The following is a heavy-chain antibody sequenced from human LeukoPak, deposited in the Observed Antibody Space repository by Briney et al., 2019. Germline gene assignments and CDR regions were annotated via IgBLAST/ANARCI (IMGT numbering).Heavy chain of an antibody. CDR1: GGTFSSYA. CDR3: ARGGPRPGDNWFDP. CDR2: MNPNSGNT. V-gene: IGHV1-8*02. J-gene: IGHJ5*02. D-gene: IGHD3-10*01. Sequence: ASVKVSCKASGGTFSSYAINWVRQATGQGLEWMGWMNPNSGNTGYAQKFQGRVTMTRNTSISTAYMELSSLRSEDTAVYYCARGGPRPGDNWFDPWGQGTLVTVSS.